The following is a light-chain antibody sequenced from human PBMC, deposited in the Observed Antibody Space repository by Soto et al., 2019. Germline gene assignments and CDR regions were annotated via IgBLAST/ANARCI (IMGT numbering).Light chain of an antibody. CDR3: QQLNSYPVT. Sequence: DIQLTQSPSFLSASVGDRVTITCRASQGLNSYFAWYQQKPGKAPKLLLYATSTLQSVFPSRFSGSGSGAEFTLAIASRQPEDIATYCCQQLNSYPVTFCGGTKVEIK. CDR1: QGLNSY. J-gene: IGKJ4*01. CDR2: ATS. V-gene: IGKV1-9*01.